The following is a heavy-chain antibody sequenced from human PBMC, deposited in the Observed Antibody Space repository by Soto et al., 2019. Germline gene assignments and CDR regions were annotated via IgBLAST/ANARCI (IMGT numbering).Heavy chain of an antibody. CDR2: ISGSGGST. V-gene: IGHV3-23*01. J-gene: IGHJ6*03. D-gene: IGHD2-15*01. Sequence: GGSLRLSCAASGFTFSSYAMSWVRQAPGKGLEWVSAISGSGGSTYYADSVKGRFTISRDNSKNTLYLQMNSLRAEETAVYYCAKEGRTMVVAATPNPGPYYMDAWAKGPRSPSP. CDR1: GFTFSSYA. CDR3: AKEGRTMVVAATPNPGPYYMDA.